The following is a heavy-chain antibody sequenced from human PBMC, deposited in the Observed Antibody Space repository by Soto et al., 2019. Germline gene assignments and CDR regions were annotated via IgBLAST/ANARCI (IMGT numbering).Heavy chain of an antibody. J-gene: IGHJ4*02. V-gene: IGHV3-74*01. Sequence: EVQLVESGGGLVQPGGSLRLSCAASGFTLSRYWMQWVRQAPGKGLEWVSRIDGDESATNYADSVRGRFTISRDNAKNTLNLQMNSLRAEDTAVYYCVRDSHGDYWGQGTLVTVSS. CDR2: IDGDESAT. CDR3: VRDSHGDY. CDR1: GFTLSRYW.